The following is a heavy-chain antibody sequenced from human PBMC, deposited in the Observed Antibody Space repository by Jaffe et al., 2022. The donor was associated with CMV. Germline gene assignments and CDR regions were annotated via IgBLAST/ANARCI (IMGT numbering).Heavy chain of an antibody. Sequence: EVQLVESGGGLVQPGGSLKLSCAASGFTFSGSAMHWVRQASGKGLEWVGRIRSKANSYATAYAASVKGRFTISRDDSKNTAYLQMNSLKTEDTAVYYCTRTPGGGEGYWGQGTLVTVSS. CDR3: TRTPGGGEGY. CDR2: IRSKANSYAT. D-gene: IGHD2-21*01. J-gene: IGHJ4*02. V-gene: IGHV3-73*02. CDR1: GFTFSGSA.